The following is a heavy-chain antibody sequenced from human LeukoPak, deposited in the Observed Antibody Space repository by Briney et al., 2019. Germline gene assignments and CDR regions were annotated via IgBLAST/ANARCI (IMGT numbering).Heavy chain of an antibody. CDR3: TRAYDSGTYSTFDY. CDR2: IDPDGTET. V-gene: IGHV3-74*01. Sequence: GGSLRLSCAASGFMFSSYWMHWVRLGPGKGLVWVSCIDPDGTETTYADSVKGRLTISRDNAKSTVFLQMNNLTAEDTAVYYCTRAYDSGTYSTFDYWGQGALVTVTS. D-gene: IGHD3-10*01. CDR1: GFMFSSYW. J-gene: IGHJ4*02.